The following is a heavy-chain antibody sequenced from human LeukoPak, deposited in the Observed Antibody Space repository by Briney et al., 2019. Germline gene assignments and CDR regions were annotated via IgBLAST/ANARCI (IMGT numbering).Heavy chain of an antibody. CDR1: VYTFTSYD. J-gene: IGHJ4*02. Sequence: GASVKVSFKSSVYTFTSYDINWVRQATGQGLEWMGWMNPNSGKTGYAQKFQGGVTMTRNTSISTAYMELSSLRSEDTAVYYCARVHGSGSYDIDYWGQGTLVTVSS. CDR3: ARVHGSGSYDIDY. D-gene: IGHD3-10*01. V-gene: IGHV1-8*01. CDR2: MNPNSGKT.